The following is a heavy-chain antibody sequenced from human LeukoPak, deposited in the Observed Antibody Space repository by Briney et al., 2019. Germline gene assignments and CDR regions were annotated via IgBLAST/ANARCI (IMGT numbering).Heavy chain of an antibody. V-gene: IGHV3-30-3*01. CDR1: GFSFNNYY. D-gene: IGHD2-2*01. CDR2: ISYDGSNK. Sequence: PGGSLRLSCAATGFSFNNYYMSWIRQAPGKGLEWVAVISYDGSNKYYADSVKGRFTISRDNSKNTLYLQMNSLRAEDTAVYYCARDLGKYQLLFFDYWGQGTLVTVSS. J-gene: IGHJ4*02. CDR3: ARDLGKYQLLFFDY.